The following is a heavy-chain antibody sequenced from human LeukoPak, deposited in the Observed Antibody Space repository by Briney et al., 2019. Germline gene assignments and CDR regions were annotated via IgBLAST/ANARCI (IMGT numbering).Heavy chain of an antibody. CDR1: GGSMSSYY. J-gene: IGHJ4*02. CDR3: ARGSPVGDS. V-gene: IGHV4-59*01. D-gene: IGHD3-10*01. CDR2: IYYNGNT. Sequence: SETLSLTSTVSGGSMSSYYWTWMRQPPGKRLEWIGYIYYNGNTGYNPSLESRVNMSVDTSKNQFSLKLSSVTTADTAVYFCARGSPVGDSWGQGTPVTVSS.